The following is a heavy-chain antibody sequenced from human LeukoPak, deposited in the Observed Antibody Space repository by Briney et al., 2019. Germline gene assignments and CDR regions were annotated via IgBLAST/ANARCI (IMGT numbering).Heavy chain of an antibody. CDR2: TSSDGDDK. J-gene: IGHJ4*02. CDR3: ARDRDWSFDY. D-gene: IGHD3-9*01. Sequence: PGGSLRLSCAASGNSFSWYAMHWVRQAPGKGLEWMAVTSSDGDDKNYADSVRGRFTIARDNTKNTLYLQMNGLRVEDTAVYYCARDRDWSFDYWGQGTLVTVSS. CDR1: GNSFSWYA. V-gene: IGHV3-30*04.